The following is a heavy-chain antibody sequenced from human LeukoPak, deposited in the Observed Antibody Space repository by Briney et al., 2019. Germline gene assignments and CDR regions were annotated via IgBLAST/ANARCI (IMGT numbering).Heavy chain of an antibody. CDR3: ASVYDSSGYYPF. CDR1: GGSFSGYY. V-gene: IGHV4-34*01. D-gene: IGHD3-22*01. Sequence: PSETLSLTCAVYGGSFSGYYWSWIRQPPGKGLEWIGEINHSGSTNYNPSLKSRVTISVDTSKNQFSLKLSSVTAADTAVYYCASVYDSSGYYPFWGQGALVTVSS. CDR2: INHSGST. J-gene: IGHJ4*02.